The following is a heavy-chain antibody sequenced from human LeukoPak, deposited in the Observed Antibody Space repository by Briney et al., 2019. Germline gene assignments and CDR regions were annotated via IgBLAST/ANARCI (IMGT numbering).Heavy chain of an antibody. Sequence: SETLSLTCTASGGSISSYYWTWIRQPPGKGLEWIGYIYYSGSTNYNPSLKSRVTISVDTSKNQFSLKLSSVTAADTAVYYCARDLSGSLSDYFDYWGQGTLVTVSS. D-gene: IGHD3-10*01. CDR2: IYYSGST. CDR3: ARDLSGSLSDYFDY. J-gene: IGHJ4*02. V-gene: IGHV4-59*01. CDR1: GGSISSYY.